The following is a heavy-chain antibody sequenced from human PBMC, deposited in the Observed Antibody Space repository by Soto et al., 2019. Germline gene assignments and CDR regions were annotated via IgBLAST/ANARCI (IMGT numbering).Heavy chain of an antibody. CDR1: GYTFTNYG. V-gene: IGHV1-18*01. CDR3: ATRSPAFDY. J-gene: IGHJ4*02. Sequence: QVQLVQSGPEVKKPGASVKVSCKTSGYTFTNYGISWVRQAPGQGLEWMGWITTDKGKTTYAQKFQGRVTITTDTSTSTAYMELRSLGSDDPAMYYCATRSPAFDYWGQGTLVTVSS. CDR2: ITTDKGKT.